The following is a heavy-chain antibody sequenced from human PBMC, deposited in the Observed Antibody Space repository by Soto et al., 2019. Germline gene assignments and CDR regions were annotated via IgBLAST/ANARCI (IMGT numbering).Heavy chain of an antibody. CDR3: ARDTGRLDPFGY. D-gene: IGHD4-4*01. CDR1: GFTFSSYS. V-gene: IGHV3-21*01. CDR2: ISSSSSYI. J-gene: IGHJ4*02. Sequence: PGGSLRLSCAVSGFTFSSYSMNWVRQAPGKGLEWVSSISSSSSYIYYADSVKGRFTISRDNAKNSLYLQMNSLRAEDTAVYYCARDTGRLDPFGYWGQGTLVTVSS.